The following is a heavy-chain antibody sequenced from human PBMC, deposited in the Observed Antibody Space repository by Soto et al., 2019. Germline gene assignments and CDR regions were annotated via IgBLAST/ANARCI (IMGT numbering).Heavy chain of an antibody. CDR1: GGSFSGYY. CDR3: ARMGYCSSTSCRFFDY. J-gene: IGHJ4*02. D-gene: IGHD2-2*01. Sequence: SETLSLTCAVYGGSFSGYYWSWIRQPPGKGLEWIGYIYYSGSTNYNPSLKSRVTISVDTSKNQFSLKLSSVTAADTAVYYCARMGYCSSTSCRFFDYWGQGTLVTSPQ. V-gene: IGHV4-59*01. CDR2: IYYSGST.